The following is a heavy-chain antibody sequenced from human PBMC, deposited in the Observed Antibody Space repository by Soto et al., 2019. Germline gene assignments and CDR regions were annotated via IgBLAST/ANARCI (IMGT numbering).Heavy chain of an antibody. J-gene: IGHJ3*02. CDR3: AKDSVLPDFRLVIHAFDI. CDR1: GLTFRDFA. CDR2: IGALVSTA. Sequence: GGSLRLSCAASGLTFRDFALRWVRQSPGRGLEWVSTIGALVSTAFYADSVRGRFHISRDNYNNLLYLQTHSLKTEDTPPYYCAKDSVLPDFRLVIHAFDIWGQGTIVILSS. D-gene: IGHD3-9*01. V-gene: IGHV3-23*01.